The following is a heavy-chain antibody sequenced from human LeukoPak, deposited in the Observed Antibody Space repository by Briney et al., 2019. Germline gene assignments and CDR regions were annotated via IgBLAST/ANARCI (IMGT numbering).Heavy chain of an antibody. CDR1: GFTFSNHA. Sequence: GGSLRLSCAASGFTFSNHAMSWVRQAPGKGLQWVSVISGGGRTTEYADSVKGRFTVSRDNFVNTLSLHMDSLRVEDTAIYYCAKNVVFTRYFDSWGQGTLVTVSS. J-gene: IGHJ4*02. D-gene: IGHD2-21*01. CDR3: AKNVVFTRYFDS. CDR2: ISGGGRTT. V-gene: IGHV3-23*01.